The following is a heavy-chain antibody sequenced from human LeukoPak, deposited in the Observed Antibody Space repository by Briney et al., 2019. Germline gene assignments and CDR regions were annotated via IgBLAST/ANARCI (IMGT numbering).Heavy chain of an antibody. CDR1: GDSVSSNSAA. J-gene: IGHJ4*02. V-gene: IGHV6-1*01. Sequence: SQTLSLTCAISGDSVSSNSAAWNWIRQSPSRGLEWLGRTYYRSRWYNDYAVSVKSRITINPDTSKNQFSLQLNSVTPEDTAVYYCAREDGSSGWLYYFDYWGQGALVTVSS. CDR2: TYYRSRWYN. D-gene: IGHD6-19*01. CDR3: AREDGSSGWLYYFDY.